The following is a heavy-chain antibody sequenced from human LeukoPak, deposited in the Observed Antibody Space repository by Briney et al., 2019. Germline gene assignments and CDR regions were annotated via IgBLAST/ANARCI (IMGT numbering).Heavy chain of an antibody. CDR3: AKDIQAYYYDSSGYSQGGFDY. CDR1: GFTFDDYA. V-gene: IGHV3-9*01. D-gene: IGHD3-22*01. J-gene: IGHJ4*02. Sequence: GGSLRLSCAASGFTFDDYAMHWVRHAPGKGLEWVSGISWNSGSIGYADSVKGRFTISRDNAKNSLYLQMNSLRAEDTALYYCAKDIQAYYYDSSGYSQGGFDYWGQGTLVTVSS. CDR2: ISWNSGSI.